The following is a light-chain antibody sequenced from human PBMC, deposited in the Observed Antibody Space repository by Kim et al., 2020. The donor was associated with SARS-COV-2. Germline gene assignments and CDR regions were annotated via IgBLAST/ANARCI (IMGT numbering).Light chain of an antibody. CDR2: GAS. J-gene: IGKJ3*01. Sequence: VCPGERATLSCRASPSVSSNLAWYQQKPGQAPRLLIYGASTRATGIPARFSGSGSGTEFTLTISSLQSEDFAVYYCQQYNNWPFTFGPGTKVD. CDR3: QQYNNWPFT. CDR1: PSVSSN. V-gene: IGKV3-15*01.